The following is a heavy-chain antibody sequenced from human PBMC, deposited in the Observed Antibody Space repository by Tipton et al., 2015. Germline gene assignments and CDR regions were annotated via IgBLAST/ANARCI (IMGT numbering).Heavy chain of an antibody. Sequence: QLVQSGAEVKKPGSSVKVSCKASGGTFTSYAMSWVRQAPGQGLEWMGWINPNSGGTNYAQKFQGRVTMTRDTSISTASMELSRLRSDDTAVYYCARQSTLSSGWYVGLGGYWGQGTLVTVSS. D-gene: IGHD6-19*01. CDR3: ARQSTLSSGWYVGLGGY. CDR2: INPNSGGT. CDR1: GGTFTSYA. V-gene: IGHV1-2*02. J-gene: IGHJ4*02.